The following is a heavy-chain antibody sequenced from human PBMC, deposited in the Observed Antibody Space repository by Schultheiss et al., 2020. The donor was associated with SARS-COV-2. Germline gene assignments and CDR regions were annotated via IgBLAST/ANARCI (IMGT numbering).Heavy chain of an antibody. V-gene: IGHV3-66*02. D-gene: IGHD5-12*01. CDR2: IYSGGST. CDR3: AGSGYDFGLFDY. J-gene: IGHJ4*02. Sequence: GGSLRLSCAASGFTFSSYAMSWVRQAPGKGLEWVSVIYSGGSTYYADSVKGRFTISRDNSKNTLYLQMNSLRAEDTAVYYCAGSGYDFGLFDYWGQGTLVTVSS. CDR1: GFTFSSYA.